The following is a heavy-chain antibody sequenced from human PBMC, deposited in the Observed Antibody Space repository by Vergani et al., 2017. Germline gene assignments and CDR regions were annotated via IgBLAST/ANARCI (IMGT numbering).Heavy chain of an antibody. D-gene: IGHD1-26*01. CDR3: ARDLVVGATYHYYGMDV. CDR1: GYTFTGYY. V-gene: IGHV1-2*02. J-gene: IGHJ6*02. Sequence: QVQLVQSGAEVKKPGASVKVSCKASGYTFTGYYMHWVRQAPGQGLEWMGWINPNSGSTNYAQKFQGRVTMTRDTSISTSYMELSRLRSDYTAVYYCARDLVVGATYHYYGMDVWGQGTTVTVSS. CDR2: INPNSGST.